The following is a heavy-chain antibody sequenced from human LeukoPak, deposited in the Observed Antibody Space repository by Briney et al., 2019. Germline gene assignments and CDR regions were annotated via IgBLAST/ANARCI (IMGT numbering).Heavy chain of an antibody. D-gene: IGHD3-3*01. CDR1: GFTFSTYS. J-gene: IGHJ4*02. CDR3: AAKYDFWSGYYFLVY. CDR2: ISGSGGST. V-gene: IGHV3-23*01. Sequence: PGGSLRLSCAASGFTFSTYSMSWVRQPPGKGLEWVSAISGSGGSTYYADSVKGRFTISRDNSKNTLYLQMNSLRAEDTAVYYCAAKYDFWSGYYFLVYWGQGTLVTVSS.